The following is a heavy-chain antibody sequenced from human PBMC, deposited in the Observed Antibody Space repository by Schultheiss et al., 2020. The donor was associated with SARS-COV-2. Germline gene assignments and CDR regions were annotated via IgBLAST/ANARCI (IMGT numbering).Heavy chain of an antibody. CDR3: AIVATEFDP. V-gene: IGHV4-61*08. CDR2: IYYSGST. J-gene: IGHJ5*02. Sequence: SETLSLTCTVSGGSISRGDYYWSWIRQPPGKGLEWIGYIYYSGSTNYNPSLKSRVTISVDTSKNQFSLKLSSMTAADTAVYYCAIVATEFDPWGQGTLVTVSS. CDR1: GGSISRGDYY.